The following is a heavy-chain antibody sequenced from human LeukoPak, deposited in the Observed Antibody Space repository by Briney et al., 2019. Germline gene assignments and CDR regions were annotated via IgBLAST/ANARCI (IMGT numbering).Heavy chain of an antibody. CDR2: IIPIFGTA. V-gene: IGHV1-69*13. D-gene: IGHD3-3*02. Sequence: ASVKVSCKASGGTFSSYAISWVRQAPGQGLEWMGGIIPIFGTANYAQKFQGRVTITADESTSTAYMELSSLRSEDTAVYCCARAKYRIFGVVIPHNWFDPWGQGTLVTVSS. J-gene: IGHJ5*02. CDR1: GGTFSSYA. CDR3: ARAKYRIFGVVIPHNWFDP.